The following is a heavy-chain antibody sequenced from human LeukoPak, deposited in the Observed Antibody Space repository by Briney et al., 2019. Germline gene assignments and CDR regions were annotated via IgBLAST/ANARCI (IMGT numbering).Heavy chain of an antibody. J-gene: IGHJ6*02. CDR2: ISSSSDYI. D-gene: IGHD5/OR15-5a*01. CDR3: ARSRSVSNYKGMDV. V-gene: IGHV3-21*01. Sequence: GGSLRLSCPASGFTFSDYSMSWVRQAPGKGLEWVSSISSSSDYIYYADSVKGRFTISRDNARNSLHLQMNSLRAEDTAVYYCARSRSVSNYKGMDVWGQGTTVTVSS. CDR1: GFTFSDYS.